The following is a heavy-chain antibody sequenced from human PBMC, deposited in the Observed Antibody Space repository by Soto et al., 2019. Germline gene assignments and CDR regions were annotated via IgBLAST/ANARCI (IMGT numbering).Heavy chain of an antibody. J-gene: IGHJ4*02. V-gene: IGHV4-31*03. Sequence: SETLSLTCTVSGGSISSGGYYWSWIRQHPGKGLEWIGYIYYSGSTYYNPSLKSRVTISVDTSKNQFSLKLSSVTAADTAVYYFDACAWDGEVQQLDYWGQGTLVTVSS. CDR3: DACAWDGEVQQLDY. CDR2: IYYSGST. CDR1: GGSISSGGYY. D-gene: IGHD1-1*01.